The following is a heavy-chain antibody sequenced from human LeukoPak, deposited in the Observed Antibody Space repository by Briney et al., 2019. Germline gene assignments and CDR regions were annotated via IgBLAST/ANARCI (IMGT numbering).Heavy chain of an antibody. D-gene: IGHD3-9*01. CDR2: IKQDGSEK. J-gene: IGHJ6*03. V-gene: IGHV3-7*01. CDR1: GFTFSSYW. CDR3: ARGRDLTGPNYYYYYMDV. Sequence: QSGGSLRLSCAASGFTFSSYWMSWVRQAPGKGLEWVANIKQDGSEKYYVDSVKGRFTISRDNAKNSLYLQMNSLRAEDTAVYYCARGRDLTGPNYYYYYMDVWGKGTTVTVSS.